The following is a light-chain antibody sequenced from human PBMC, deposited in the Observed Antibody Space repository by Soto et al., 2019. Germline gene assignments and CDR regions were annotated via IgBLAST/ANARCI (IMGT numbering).Light chain of an antibody. CDR1: QSVSSGY. J-gene: IGKJ5*01. CDR2: GAS. Sequence: EIVLTQSPGTLSLSPGDGATLSCRASQSVSSGYLAWYQQKPGQAPRLLIYGASRRATGIPDRFSGSGSGTDFTLSISRLEPEDFAVYYCQQYGSSPPITFGQGTRLEI. V-gene: IGKV3-20*01. CDR3: QQYGSSPPIT.